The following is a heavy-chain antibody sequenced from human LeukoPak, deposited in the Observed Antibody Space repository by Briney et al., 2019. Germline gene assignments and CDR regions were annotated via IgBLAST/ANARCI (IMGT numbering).Heavy chain of an antibody. CDR1: GYTFTSYY. V-gene: IGHV1-46*01. J-gene: IGHJ4*02. CDR3: AKDHVGSGSFSGAGFDY. D-gene: IGHD1-26*01. CDR2: INPTGGST. Sequence: ASVKVSCKASGYTFTSYYMHWVRQAPGQGLEWMGLINPTGGSTGYAQKFQGRVTMTRDMSTSTDYMELSSLRSEDTAIYYCAKDHVGSGSFSGAGFDYWGQGTLVTVSS.